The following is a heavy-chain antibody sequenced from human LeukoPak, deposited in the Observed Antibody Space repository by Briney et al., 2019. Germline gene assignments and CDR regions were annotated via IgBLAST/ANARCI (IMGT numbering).Heavy chain of an antibody. Sequence: GASVRVSCKASGYTFTSYAMHWVRQAPGQRLEWMGWINAGNGNTKYSQKFQGRVTITRDTSASTAYMELSSLRSEDTAVYYCARDPESGSYFFDYWGQGTLVTVSS. J-gene: IGHJ4*02. D-gene: IGHD1-26*01. CDR2: INAGNGNT. CDR1: GYTFTSYA. CDR3: ARDPESGSYFFDY. V-gene: IGHV1-3*01.